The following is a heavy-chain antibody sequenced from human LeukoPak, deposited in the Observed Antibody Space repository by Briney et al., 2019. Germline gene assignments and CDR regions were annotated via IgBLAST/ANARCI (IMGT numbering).Heavy chain of an antibody. CDR2: IDHSDAYT. CDR1: GYSFTGYW. J-gene: IGHJ4*02. Sequence: GESLRLPCKCSGYSFTGYWISWVRQMPGNGLEWMGRIDHSDAYTYYSPSFHRDVRISADKSISTAYLQWSSLKGSDTAMYYCASPDVGYWGQGTLVSVSS. V-gene: IGHV5-10-1*01. CDR3: ASPDVGY.